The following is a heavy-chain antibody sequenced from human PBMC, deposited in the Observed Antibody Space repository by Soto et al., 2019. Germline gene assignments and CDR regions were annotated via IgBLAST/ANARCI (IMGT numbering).Heavy chain of an antibody. Sequence: LSLTCTVSGGSISSYYWSWIRQPPGKGLEWIGYIYYSGSTNYNPSLKSRVTISVDTSKNQFSLKLSSVTAADTAVYYCARHLGYCSSTSCQPDYYYMDVWGKGTTVTVSS. CDR1: GGSISSYY. D-gene: IGHD2-2*01. CDR3: ARHLGYCSSTSCQPDYYYMDV. CDR2: IYYSGST. J-gene: IGHJ6*03. V-gene: IGHV4-59*08.